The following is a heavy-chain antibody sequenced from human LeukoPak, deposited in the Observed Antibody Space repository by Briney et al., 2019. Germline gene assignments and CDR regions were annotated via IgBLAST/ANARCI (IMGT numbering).Heavy chain of an antibody. CDR3: ARDQAMVRGSLSGMDV. CDR2: INPNSGGT. V-gene: IGHV1-2*02. D-gene: IGHD3-10*01. CDR1: GYTFTGYY. J-gene: IGHJ6*02. Sequence: ASVKVSCKASGYTFTGYYMHWVRQAPGQGLDGMGWINPNSGGTNYAQKFQGRVTMTRDTSISSAYMELSRLRSDDTAVYYCARDQAMVRGSLSGMDVWGQGTTVTVSS.